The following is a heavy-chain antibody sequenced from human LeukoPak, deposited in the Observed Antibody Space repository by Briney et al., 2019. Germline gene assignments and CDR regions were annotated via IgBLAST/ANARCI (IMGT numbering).Heavy chain of an antibody. J-gene: IGHJ4*02. CDR3: ANLALFGVINDY. D-gene: IGHD3-3*01. V-gene: IGHV3-48*03. CDR2: ISSSGSTI. CDR1: GFTFSSYE. Sequence: GGSLILSCAASGFTFSSYEMNWVRQAPGKGLEWVSYISSSGSTIYYADSVKGRFTISRDNAKNSLYLQMNSLRAEDTAVYYCANLALFGVINDYWGQGTLVTVSS.